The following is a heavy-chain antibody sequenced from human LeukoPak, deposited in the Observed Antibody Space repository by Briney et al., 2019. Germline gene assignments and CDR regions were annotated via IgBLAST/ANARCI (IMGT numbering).Heavy chain of an antibody. CDR3: ARVGYCSGSSCPGACYI. D-gene: IGHD2-15*01. CDR1: CGFLSVQY. J-gene: IGHJ3*02. CDR2: IEHRGST. V-gene: IGHV4-34*01. Sequence: AETVSLIRAVYCGFLSVQYWRWIRHPPGKGLEWMGEIEHRGSTYYMPSLKSPVTISVDTSKSQLSLKLSSVTAADTAVCYCARVGYCSGSSCPGACYIWGERTMGT.